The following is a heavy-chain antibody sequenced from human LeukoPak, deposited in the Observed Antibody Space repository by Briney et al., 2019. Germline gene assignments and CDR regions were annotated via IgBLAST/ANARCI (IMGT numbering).Heavy chain of an antibody. D-gene: IGHD3-22*01. Sequence: GGSLRLSCAASGFTFGSFGMHWVRQAPGKGLEWVAVIWRDGSNKYYADSVKGRFTISRDNFKNTLYLQMNSLRAEDTAIYYCARDTGSSYYDSSGYLDYRGQGTLVTVYS. CDR3: ARDTGSSYYDSSGYLDY. CDR1: GFTFGSFG. CDR2: IWRDGSNK. V-gene: IGHV3-33*01. J-gene: IGHJ4*02.